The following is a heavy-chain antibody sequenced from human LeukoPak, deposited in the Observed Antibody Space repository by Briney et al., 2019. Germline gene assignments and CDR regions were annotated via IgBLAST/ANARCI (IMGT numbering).Heavy chain of an antibody. CDR1: GGSISSYY. D-gene: IGHD3-3*01. CDR2: IYYSGTT. Sequence: PSETLSLTCTVSGGSISSYYWSWIRQPPGKGLEWIGYIYYSGTTNYNPSLKSRVTISVDTSKNQFSLKLSSVTAADTAVYYCARGPPITIFGVVSGMDVWGQGTTVTVSS. CDR3: ARGPPITIFGVVSGMDV. J-gene: IGHJ6*02. V-gene: IGHV4-59*12.